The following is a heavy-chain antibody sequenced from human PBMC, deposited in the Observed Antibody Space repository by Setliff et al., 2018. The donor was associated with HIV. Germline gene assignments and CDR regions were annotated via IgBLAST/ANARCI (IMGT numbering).Heavy chain of an antibody. J-gene: IGHJ1*01. D-gene: IGHD2-15*01. CDR3: ARDPYCSGDGCFRYYQH. V-gene: IGHV4-4*07. Sequence: SETLSLTCTVSNVSFNSYYWSWIRHPAGRALEWIGRIYSSGSTNYNPSLKSRVKMSLDTSKNQFSLKLSSVTAADTAVYFCARDPYCSGDGCFRYYQHWGQGTPVTVSS. CDR1: NVSFNSYY. CDR2: IYSSGST.